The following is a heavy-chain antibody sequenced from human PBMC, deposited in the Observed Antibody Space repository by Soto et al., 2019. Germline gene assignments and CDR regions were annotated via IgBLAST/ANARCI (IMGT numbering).Heavy chain of an antibody. D-gene: IGHD3-10*01. V-gene: IGHV5-51*01. CDR2: IYPGDSDT. CDR1: GYSFTTYW. Sequence: PGESLKISCKGSGYSFTTYWIAWVRQMPGKGLEWVGIIYPGDSDTRYSPSFEGHVTISVDKSISTAFLQWNSLKASDNAIYYCARHSTSAPKDYWGQGTLVNV. J-gene: IGHJ4*01. CDR3: ARHSTSAPKDY.